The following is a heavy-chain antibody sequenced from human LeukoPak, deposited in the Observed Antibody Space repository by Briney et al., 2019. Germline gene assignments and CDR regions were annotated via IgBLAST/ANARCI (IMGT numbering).Heavy chain of an antibody. J-gene: IGHJ4*02. D-gene: IGHD3-3*01. Sequence: SQTLSLTCAVSGDSVSSNSAAWSWIRQSPSRGLEWLGRTYYRSKRYNDYAVSVKSRITINPDTSKNQFSLQLNSVTPEDTAVYFCARVHDFWAGFDYWGQGTLVTVSS. CDR3: ARVHDFWAGFDY. CDR2: TYYRSKRYN. V-gene: IGHV6-1*01. CDR1: GDSVSSNSAA.